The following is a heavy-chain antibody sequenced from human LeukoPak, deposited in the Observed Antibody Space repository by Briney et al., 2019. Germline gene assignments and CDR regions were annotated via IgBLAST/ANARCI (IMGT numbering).Heavy chain of an antibody. CDR2: VYNSGST. J-gene: IGHJ6*02. V-gene: IGHV4-59*01. CDR1: GGFMSSYD. CDR3: ARSNVGAARHYHYGMDA. D-gene: IGHD3-10*01. Sequence: SETLSLTCTVSGGFMSSYDWNWIRQPPGKGLEWIGYVYNSGSTNYNPSLKSRVSMFVDTSKNQFSLRLSSVTAADTAVYYCARSNVGAARHYHYGMDAWGQGTTVTVSS.